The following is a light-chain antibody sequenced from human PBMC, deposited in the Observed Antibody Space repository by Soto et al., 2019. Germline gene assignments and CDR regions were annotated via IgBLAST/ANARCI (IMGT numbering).Light chain of an antibody. CDR2: DAS. J-gene: IGKJ2*01. CDR1: QSVRSNS. Sequence: ELVLTQSPGTLSSSPGETATLSCRASQSVRSNSLAWYQQKPGQAPRLLIYDASSRATGIPDRFSGSGSDTDFTLTISRLEPEDFAVYYCQQYAGSPRTFGQGTKLEIK. CDR3: QQYAGSPRT. V-gene: IGKV3-20*01.